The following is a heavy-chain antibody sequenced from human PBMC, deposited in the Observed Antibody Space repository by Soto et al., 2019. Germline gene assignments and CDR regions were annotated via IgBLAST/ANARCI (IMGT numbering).Heavy chain of an antibody. CDR2: ISAYNGNT. V-gene: IGHV1-18*01. J-gene: IGHJ4*02. CDR3: AREPNYFDY. CDR1: GYTFTSYG. Sequence: QVQLVQSGAEVKKPGASVKVSCKASGYTFTSYGISWVRQAPGQGLEWMGWISAYNGNTKHAQKLQGRVTMTTDTSTRTADMEMRSLRSDDTAVYYCAREPNYFDYWGQGTLVTVSS.